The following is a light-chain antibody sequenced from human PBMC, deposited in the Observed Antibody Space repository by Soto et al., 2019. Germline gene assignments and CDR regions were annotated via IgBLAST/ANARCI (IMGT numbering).Light chain of an antibody. CDR1: QSVSSNY. CDR3: QHYGTSRVT. V-gene: IGKV3-20*01. Sequence: EIVLTQSPGTLSLSPGERATLSCRASQSVSSNYLAWYQQKPGQAPRLLTYGASSRATGVPDRFSGSGSGTDFTLTISRLEPGDFAVYSCQHYGTSRVTFGPGTKVDIK. J-gene: IGKJ3*01. CDR2: GAS.